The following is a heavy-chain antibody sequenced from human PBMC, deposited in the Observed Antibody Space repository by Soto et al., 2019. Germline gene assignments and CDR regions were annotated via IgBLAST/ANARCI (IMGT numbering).Heavy chain of an antibody. Sequence: EVQLVESGGGLVQPGGSLRLSCAASGFSFSSYSITWVRQAPGRGLEWVSYINSGSSATYYADSVEGRFTISRDNAQNSLYLQMTSLRDQDTAVYYCAKVYLYDSSAIFDYWGQGTLVTVSS. D-gene: IGHD3-22*01. V-gene: IGHV3-48*02. CDR1: GFSFSSYS. J-gene: IGHJ4*02. CDR3: AKVYLYDSSAIFDY. CDR2: INSGSSAT.